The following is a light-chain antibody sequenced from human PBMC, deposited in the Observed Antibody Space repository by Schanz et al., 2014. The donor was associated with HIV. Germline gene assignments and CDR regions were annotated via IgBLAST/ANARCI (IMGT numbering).Light chain of an antibody. Sequence: DIQMTQSPSPLSASVGDRVTITCRASQSISSYLNWYQQKPGKAPKLLIYDASNLETGVPSRFSGSGSGTDFTFTISSLQPEDFATYYCQQYDNLPITFGGGTKVEIK. V-gene: IGKV1-33*01. CDR2: DAS. CDR1: QSISSY. J-gene: IGKJ4*01. CDR3: QQYDNLPIT.